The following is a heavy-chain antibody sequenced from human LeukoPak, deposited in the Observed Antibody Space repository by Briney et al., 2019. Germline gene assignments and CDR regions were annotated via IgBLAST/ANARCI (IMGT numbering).Heavy chain of an antibody. CDR2: TGGSGEST. CDR3: AKGTTDYGSGYGMDV. CDR1: GFTFRNYG. V-gene: IGHV3-23*01. J-gene: IGHJ6*04. D-gene: IGHD3-10*01. Sequence: GGSLRLSCAVSGFTFRNYGMNWVRQAPGKGLEWVSATGGSGESTYYADSVKGRFTISRDNSKNTLFLQMNSLTAEDTAVYYCAKGTTDYGSGYGMDVWGKGTTVMVSS.